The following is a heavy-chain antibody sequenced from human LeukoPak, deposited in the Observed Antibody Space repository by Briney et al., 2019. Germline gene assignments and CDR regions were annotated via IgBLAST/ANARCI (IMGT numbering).Heavy chain of an antibody. Sequence: GGSLRLSCAASGFTFSNAWMSWVRQAPGKGLEWVGRIKSKTDGGTTDYAAPVKGRFTISRDNSKNTLYLQMNSLRAEDTAVYYCARAGGGVIADAFDIWGQGTMVTVSS. J-gene: IGHJ3*02. CDR1: GFTFSNAW. V-gene: IGHV3-15*01. CDR2: IKSKTDGGTT. D-gene: IGHD3-16*02. CDR3: ARAGGGVIADAFDI.